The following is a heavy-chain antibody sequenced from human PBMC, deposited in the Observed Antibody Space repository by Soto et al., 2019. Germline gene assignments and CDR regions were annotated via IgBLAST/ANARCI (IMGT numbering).Heavy chain of an antibody. D-gene: IGHD5-12*01. CDR1: GGTFSSYA. J-gene: IGHJ6*02. Sequence: QVQLVQSGAEVKKPGSSVKVSCKASGGTFSSYAISWVRQAPGQGLEWMGGIIPIFGTANYAQKFQGRVTITADKSTSTAYMELSSLRSEDTAVYYCARSQGDGYNYYYSGMDVWGQGTTVTVSS. CDR3: ARSQGDGYNYYYSGMDV. V-gene: IGHV1-69*06. CDR2: IIPIFGTA.